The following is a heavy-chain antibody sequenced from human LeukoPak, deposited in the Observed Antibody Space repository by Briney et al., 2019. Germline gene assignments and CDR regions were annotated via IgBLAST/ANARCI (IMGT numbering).Heavy chain of an antibody. D-gene: IGHD4-11*01. Sequence: PSETLSLTCAVYGGSFSGYYWSWIRQPPGKGLEWIGEINHSGSTNYNLSLKSRVTISVDTSKNKFSLKLSSVTAADTAVYYCASGYPDYSKRGGFDYWGQGTLVTVSS. CDR3: ASGYPDYSKRGGFDY. J-gene: IGHJ4*02. V-gene: IGHV4-34*01. CDR1: GGSFSGYY. CDR2: INHSGST.